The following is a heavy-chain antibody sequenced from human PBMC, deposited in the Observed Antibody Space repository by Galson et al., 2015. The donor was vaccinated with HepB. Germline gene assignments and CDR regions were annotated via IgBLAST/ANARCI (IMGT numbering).Heavy chain of an antibody. V-gene: IGHV3-23*01. Sequence: SLRLSCAASGFTFSSYAMSWVRQAPGKGLEWVSAISDSGGSTYYAESVKGRFTISRDNSKNTLYLQMNSLRAEDTAVYYCAKVGYGDYFDYWGQGTLVTVSS. CDR1: GFTFSSYA. D-gene: IGHD4-17*01. J-gene: IGHJ4*02. CDR3: AKVGYGDYFDY. CDR2: ISDSGGST.